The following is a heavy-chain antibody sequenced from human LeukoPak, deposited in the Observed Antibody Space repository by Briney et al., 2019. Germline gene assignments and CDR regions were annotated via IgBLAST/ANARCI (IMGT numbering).Heavy chain of an antibody. CDR1: GFTDY. Sequence: GGSLRLSCAASGFTDYMTWVRQAPGKGLEWVSVIYSGGSTYYAASVKGRFTISRDNSKNTLYLQMNSLRAEDTAVYYCARGSGRFDVFDIWGQGTMVTVSS. J-gene: IGHJ3*02. CDR2: IYSGGST. CDR3: ARGSGRFDVFDI. D-gene: IGHD3-10*01. V-gene: IGHV3-53*01.